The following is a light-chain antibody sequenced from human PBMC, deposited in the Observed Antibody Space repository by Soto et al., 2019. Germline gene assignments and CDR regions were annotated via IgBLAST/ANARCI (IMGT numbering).Light chain of an antibody. J-gene: IGKJ1*01. Sequence: DTHMTPYPSPLSGSVGDRFTITFPSSQTISSWLAWYQQKPGKAPKLLIYKASTLKSGVPSRFSGSGSGTEFTLTISSLQPDDFATYYCQHYNCYSEPFGQRTKVDIK. V-gene: IGKV1-5*03. CDR1: QTISSW. CDR3: QHYNCYSEP. CDR2: KAS.